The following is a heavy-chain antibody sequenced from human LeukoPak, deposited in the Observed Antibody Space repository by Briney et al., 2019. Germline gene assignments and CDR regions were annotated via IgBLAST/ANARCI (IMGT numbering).Heavy chain of an antibody. D-gene: IGHD6-19*01. CDR3: AKGWSSGWPREDY. J-gene: IGHJ4*02. V-gene: IGHV3-23*01. Sequence: GGSLRLSCAASGFTFSSYAMSWVRQAPGKGLEWVSAISGSGGSTYCADSVKGRFTISRDNSKSTLYLQMNSLRAEDTAVYYCAKGWSSGWPREDYWGQGTLVTVSS. CDR1: GFTFSSYA. CDR2: ISGSGGST.